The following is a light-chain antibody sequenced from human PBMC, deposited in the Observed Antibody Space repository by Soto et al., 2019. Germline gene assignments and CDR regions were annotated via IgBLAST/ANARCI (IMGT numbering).Light chain of an antibody. Sequence: QSVLTQPRSVSGSPGQSVTISCTGTSSDVGTYNYVSWYRQHPGKAPKLMIYDVTKRPSGVPDRFSGSKSGNTASLTISGLQTEDEADYYCCSYAGSYTYVFGTGTKLTVL. CDR3: CSYAGSYTYV. J-gene: IGLJ1*01. V-gene: IGLV2-11*01. CDR2: DVT. CDR1: SSDVGTYNY.